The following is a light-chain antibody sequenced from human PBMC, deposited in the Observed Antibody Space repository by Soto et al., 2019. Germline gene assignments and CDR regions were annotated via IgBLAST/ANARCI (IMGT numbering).Light chain of an antibody. CDR2: GAS. V-gene: IGKV1-27*01. CDR1: QGISNY. Sequence: DIQMTQSPSSLSATVGDRVTITCRASQGISNYLAWYQQKPGKVPKLLIYGASTLQSGVPSRFSGSGSGTDFTLTITSLQHEDVATYYCQKHNSAPFTFAPGTKVDVK. J-gene: IGKJ3*01. CDR3: QKHNSAPFT.